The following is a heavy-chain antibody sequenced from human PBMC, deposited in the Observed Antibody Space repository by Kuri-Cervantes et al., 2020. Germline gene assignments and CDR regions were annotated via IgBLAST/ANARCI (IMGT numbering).Heavy chain of an antibody. J-gene: IGHJ6*03. CDR2: ISAYNGNT. D-gene: IGHD6-13*01. V-gene: IGHV1-18*01. Sequence: ASVKVSCKASGYTFASYGFSWVRQAPGQGLEWMGWISAYNGNTNYAQKLQGRVTMTTDTSTSTAYMELSSLRSDDTAVYYCATSYSSSWYVYYYYYYMDVWGKGTTVTVSS. CDR1: GYTFASYG. CDR3: ATSYSSSWYVYYYYYYMDV.